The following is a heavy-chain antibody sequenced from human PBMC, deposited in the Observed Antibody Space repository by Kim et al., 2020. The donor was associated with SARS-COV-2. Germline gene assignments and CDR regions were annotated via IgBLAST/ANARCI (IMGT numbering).Heavy chain of an antibody. V-gene: IGHV3-64D*09. D-gene: IGHD3-9*01. CDR3: VKDINFDWLSTYAFDI. Sequence: SVKGRFTISRDNSKNTLYLQMSSLRAEDTAVYYCVKDINFDWLSTYAFDIWGQGTMVTVSS. J-gene: IGHJ3*02.